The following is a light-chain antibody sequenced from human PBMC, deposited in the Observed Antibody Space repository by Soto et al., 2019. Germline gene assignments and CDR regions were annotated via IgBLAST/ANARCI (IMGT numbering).Light chain of an antibody. J-gene: IGKJ5*01. CDR3: QQYHHWPPIN. Sequence: EIVMTQSPATLSVSPGERATLSCRASQNIDINLVWYQQKPGQAPRLLIFRASTRATGIPARFSGSESGTEFTLTISSLQSEDFAIYYCQQYHHWPPINFGQGTRLEIK. CDR1: QNIDIN. V-gene: IGKV3-15*01. CDR2: RAS.